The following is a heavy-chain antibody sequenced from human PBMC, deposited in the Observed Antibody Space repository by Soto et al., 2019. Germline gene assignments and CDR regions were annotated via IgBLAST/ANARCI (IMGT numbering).Heavy chain of an antibody. D-gene: IGHD3-10*02. Sequence: QVRLVQSGAEVQEPGASVRVSCEASGYTFTAYHIHWVRQAPGQGLEWMGWINPKFGDTGYAQDFQGRVSMTSDLSISTVYMELSRLTSDDTAIYYCARNMDYYYGRGSGNGHGVWGQGTTDTVFS. V-gene: IGHV1-2*02. CDR2: INPKFGDT. CDR1: GYTFTAYH. CDR3: ARNMDYYYGRGSGNGHGV. J-gene: IGHJ6*02.